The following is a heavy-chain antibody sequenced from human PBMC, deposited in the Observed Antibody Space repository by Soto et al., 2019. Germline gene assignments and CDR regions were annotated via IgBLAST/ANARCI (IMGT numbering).Heavy chain of an antibody. CDR2: ISYDGSNK. CDR1: GFTFSSYA. CDR3: AGDGYYDILTGYPLSDDAFDI. V-gene: IGHV3-30-3*01. Sequence: PGGSLRLSCAASGFTFSSYAMHWVRQAPGKGLEWVAVISYDGSNKYYADSVKGRFTISRDNSKNTLYLQMNSLRAEDTAVYYCAGDGYYDILTGYPLSDDAFDIWGQGTMVTVSS. D-gene: IGHD3-9*01. J-gene: IGHJ3*02.